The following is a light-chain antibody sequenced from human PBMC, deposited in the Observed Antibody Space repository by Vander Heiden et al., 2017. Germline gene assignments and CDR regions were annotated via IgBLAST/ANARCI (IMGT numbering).Light chain of an antibody. Sequence: QLVLTQSPSASASLGASVKPTCTLTSGHSNYAIAWHQQQPEKGPRYLMKVNSDGSHNKGDGIPDRFSGSSSGAERYLTISSLQSEDEADYYCQTWGTGIRVFGGGTKLTVL. V-gene: IGLV4-69*01. CDR2: VNSDGSH. CDR1: SGHSNYA. J-gene: IGLJ3*02. CDR3: QTWGTGIRV.